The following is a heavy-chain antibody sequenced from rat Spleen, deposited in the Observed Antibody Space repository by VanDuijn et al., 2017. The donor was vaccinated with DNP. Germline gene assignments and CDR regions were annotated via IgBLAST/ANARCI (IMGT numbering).Heavy chain of an antibody. J-gene: IGHJ2*01. Sequence: EVQLVESGGGLVQPGRSMKLSCAASGFTFSNFGMTWVRQAPTRGLEWVATISSAGGTTHYRDSVQGRFTISRDTAKSSLYLQMNSLKSEDTATYYCARRDTPDYWGQGVMVTVSS. V-gene: IGHV5-25*01. CDR3: ARRDTPDY. D-gene: IGHD2-1*01. CDR2: ISSAGGTT. CDR1: GFTFSNFG.